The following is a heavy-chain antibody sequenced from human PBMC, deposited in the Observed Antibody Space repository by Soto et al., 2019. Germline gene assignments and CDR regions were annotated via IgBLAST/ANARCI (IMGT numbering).Heavy chain of an antibody. D-gene: IGHD2-8*02. Sequence: GGSLRLSCAASGFTFSSFSMNWVRQAPGKGLEWLSYITSSSITIYYADSVKGRFTISRDNAKNSLYLQMNSLRAEDTAVYYCARDHTWSTYYFDYWGQGTLVTVSS. V-gene: IGHV3-48*01. CDR1: GFTFSSFS. CDR2: ITSSSITI. CDR3: ARDHTWSTYYFDY. J-gene: IGHJ4*02.